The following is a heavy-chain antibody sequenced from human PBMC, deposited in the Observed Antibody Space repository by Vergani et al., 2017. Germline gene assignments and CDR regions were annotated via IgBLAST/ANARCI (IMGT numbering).Heavy chain of an antibody. D-gene: IGHD6-19*01. CDR1: GYTFTSYG. CDR3: ARDYGYSSGWYRGERGYYMDV. J-gene: IGHJ6*03. CDR2: ISAYNGNT. Sequence: QVQLVQSGAEVKKPGASVKVSCKAPGYTFTSYGISWVRQAPGQGLEWMGWISAYNGNTNYAQKLQGRVTMTTDTSTSTAYMELRSLRSDDTAVYSCARDYGYSSGWYRGERGYYMDVWGKGTTVTVSS. V-gene: IGHV1-18*01.